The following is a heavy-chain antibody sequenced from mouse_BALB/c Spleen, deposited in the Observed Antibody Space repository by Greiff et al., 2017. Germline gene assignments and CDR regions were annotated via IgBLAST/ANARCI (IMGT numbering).Heavy chain of an antibody. CDR1: GFNIKDYY. CDR2: IDPENGNT. CDR3: ARGGGDWFAY. V-gene: IGHV14-1*02. J-gene: IGHJ3*01. Sequence: VQLQQSGAELVRPGALVKLSCKASGFNIKDYYMHWVKQRPEQGLEWIGWIDPENGNTIYDPKFQGKASITADTSSNTAYLQLSSLTSEDTAVYYCARGGGDWFAYWGQGSLVTASA.